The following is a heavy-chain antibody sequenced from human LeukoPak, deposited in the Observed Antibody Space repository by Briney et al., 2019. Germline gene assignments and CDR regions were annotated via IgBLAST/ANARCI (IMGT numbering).Heavy chain of an antibody. CDR3: ARNPTLYGLYFDY. J-gene: IGHJ4*02. V-gene: IGHV4-30-2*01. Sequence: SQTLSLTCTVSGGSISSGGYYWSWIRQPPGQGLEWIGSFYHRGSTYYNPSLKSRVTISVDRTKNQFSLKLSSVAAADTAVYYCARNPTLYGLYFDYWGQGTLVTVSS. CDR2: FYHRGST. D-gene: IGHD3-16*01. CDR1: GGSISSGGYY.